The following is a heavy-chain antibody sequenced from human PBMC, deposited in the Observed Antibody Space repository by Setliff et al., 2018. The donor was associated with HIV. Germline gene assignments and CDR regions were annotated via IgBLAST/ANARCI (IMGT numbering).Heavy chain of an antibody. CDR3: ARDLAGTEGVMDV. J-gene: IGHJ6*04. CDR1: GFTFSSFG. D-gene: IGHD1-1*01. Sequence: GGSLRLSCTASGFTFSSFGMHWVRQAPGKGLEWVAVISYISSSSSTIYYADSVKGRFTISRDNAKNSLYLQMNSLRAEDTAVYYCARDLAGTEGVMDVWGKGTTVTVSS. CDR2: ISSSSSTI. V-gene: IGHV3-48*01.